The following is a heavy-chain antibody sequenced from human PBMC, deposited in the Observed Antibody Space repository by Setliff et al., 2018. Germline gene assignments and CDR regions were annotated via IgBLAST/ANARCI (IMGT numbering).Heavy chain of an antibody. CDR2: TIPMFGSA. D-gene: IGHD5-12*01. J-gene: IGHJ6*03. Sequence: ASVKVSCKASGYTFTKYGINWVRQAPGQGLEWMGGTIPMFGSANYAQKFQGRVTIITDEFTGTAYMELSSLRTEDTAVYYCAREGVDIRSSTDYRYYMDVWGKGTTVTVSS. CDR1: GYTFTKYG. V-gene: IGHV1-69*05. CDR3: AREGVDIRSSTDYRYYMDV.